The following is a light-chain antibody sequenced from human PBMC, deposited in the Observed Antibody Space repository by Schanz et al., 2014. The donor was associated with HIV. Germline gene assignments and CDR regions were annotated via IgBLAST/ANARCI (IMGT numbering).Light chain of an antibody. J-gene: IGLJ2*01. CDR1: SGSVSSTYY. CDR2: STN. Sequence: QTVVTQEPSFSVSPGGTVTLTCGLSSGSVSSTYYPGWYQQTPGQAPRTLIYSTNTRSSGVPDRFSGSILGDKAALTITGAQPEDESDYYCMVYVGSGSVVFGGGTKLTVL. CDR3: MVYVGSGSVV. V-gene: IGLV8-61*01.